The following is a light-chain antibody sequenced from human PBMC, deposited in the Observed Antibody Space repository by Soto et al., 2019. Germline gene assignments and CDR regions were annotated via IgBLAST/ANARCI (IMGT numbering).Light chain of an antibody. CDR2: GAS. J-gene: IGKJ1*01. Sequence: EIVLTQSPGTLSLSPGERATLSCRASQTFSSSFFAWYQQKPGQAPRLLIYGASTRATGIPYRFSGSASGTDFTLTISRLEPEAFEVYFCHQFASSLTFGQGTKVEIK. CDR1: QTFSSSF. CDR3: HQFASSLT. V-gene: IGKV3-20*01.